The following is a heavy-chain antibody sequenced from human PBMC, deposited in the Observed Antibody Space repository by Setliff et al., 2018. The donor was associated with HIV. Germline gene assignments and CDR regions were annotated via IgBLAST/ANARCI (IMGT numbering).Heavy chain of an antibody. D-gene: IGHD2-15*01. J-gene: IGHJ5*02. CDR3: ARGPEEGDCSGGSCYGNFDP. Sequence: SVKVSCKASGGTFNTYVISWLRQAPGQGLEWMGGVIPILGVANYAQKFQGRLTITADKSTNTAYMELSSLKSDDTAVYYCARGPEEGDCSGGSCYGNFDPWGQGTLVTV. V-gene: IGHV1-69*10. CDR1: GGTFNTYV. CDR2: VIPILGVA.